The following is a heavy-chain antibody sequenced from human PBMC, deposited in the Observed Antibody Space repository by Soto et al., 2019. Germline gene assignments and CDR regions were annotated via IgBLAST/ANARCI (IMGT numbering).Heavy chain of an antibody. CDR2: IYYSGST. V-gene: IGHV4-61*01. J-gene: IGHJ6*02. Sequence: QVQLQESGPGLVKPSETLSLTCTVSGGSVSSGSYYWSWIRQPPGKGLEWIGYIYYSGSTNYNPSLKSRVTISVDTSKNQFSLKLSSVTAADTAVYYCARDAGSGWPLGYYSMDVWGQGTTVTVSS. CDR1: GGSVSSGSYY. D-gene: IGHD6-19*01. CDR3: ARDAGSGWPLGYYSMDV.